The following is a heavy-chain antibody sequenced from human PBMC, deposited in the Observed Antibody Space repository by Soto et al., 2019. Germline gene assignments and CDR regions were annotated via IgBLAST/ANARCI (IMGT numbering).Heavy chain of an antibody. CDR2: ISSSSSYI. CDR3: AREGGYDDY. V-gene: IGHV3-21*01. J-gene: IGHJ4*02. Sequence: GGSLRLSCAASRFTFSSYSMNWVRQAPGKGLEWVSSISSSSSYIHYADSVKGRFTISRDNAKTSLYLQIKSLRAEDTAVYYCAREGGYDDYWGQGTMVTVSS. CDR1: RFTFSSYS. D-gene: IGHD3-16*01.